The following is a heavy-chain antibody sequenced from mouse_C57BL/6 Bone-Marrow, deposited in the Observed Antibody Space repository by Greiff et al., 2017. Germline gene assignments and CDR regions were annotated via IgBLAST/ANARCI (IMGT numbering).Heavy chain of an antibody. J-gene: IGHJ2*01. CDR1: GYTFTSYW. CDR3: ARSPFYDGYFYFDY. D-gene: IGHD2-3*01. Sequence: VQLQQPGAELVKPGASVKMSCKASGYTFTSYWITWVKQRPGQGLEWIGDIYPGSGSTNYNEKFKSKATLTVDTSSSTAYMQLSSLTSDDSAVYYCARSPFYDGYFYFDYWGQGTTLTVSS. CDR2: IYPGSGST. V-gene: IGHV1-55*01.